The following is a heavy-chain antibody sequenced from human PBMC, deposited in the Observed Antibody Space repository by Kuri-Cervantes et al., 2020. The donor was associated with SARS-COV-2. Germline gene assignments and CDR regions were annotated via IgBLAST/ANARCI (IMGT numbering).Heavy chain of an antibody. Sequence: GESLKISCAASGFTFSDYYMSWIRQAPGKGLEWVSYISSSGSTIYYADSVKGRFTISRDNAKNSLYLQTNSLRAEDTAVYYCARTGLPGWYYYYGMDVWGQGTTVTVSS. D-gene: IGHD2-15*01. CDR3: ARTGLPGWYYYYGMDV. CDR2: ISSSGSTI. CDR1: GFTFSDYY. J-gene: IGHJ6*02. V-gene: IGHV3-11*01.